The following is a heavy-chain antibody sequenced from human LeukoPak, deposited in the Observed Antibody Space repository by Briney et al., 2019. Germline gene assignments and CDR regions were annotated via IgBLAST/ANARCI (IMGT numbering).Heavy chain of an antibody. J-gene: IGHJ4*02. Sequence: PGGSLRLSCAASGFTFSSYGMHWVRQAPGEGREWVAFIRYDGSNKYYADSVKGRFTISRDNSKNTLYLQMNSLRAEDTAVYYCARDSGYDLDYWGQGTLVTVSS. CDR1: GFTFSSYG. V-gene: IGHV3-30*02. CDR2: IRYDGSNK. CDR3: ARDSGYDLDY. D-gene: IGHD5-12*01.